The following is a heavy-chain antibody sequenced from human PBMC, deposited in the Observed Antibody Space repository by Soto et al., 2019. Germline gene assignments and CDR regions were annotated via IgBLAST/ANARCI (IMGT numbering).Heavy chain of an antibody. Sequence: PGGSLRLSCAASGFTFTSYAMHWVRQAPGKGLEWVAVISYDGSNEYYADSVKGRFTISRDNSKNTLYLQMNSLRAEDTAVYYCARGGSYYDFWGPAQGYYGMDVWAQGTTVTVSS. V-gene: IGHV3-30-3*01. J-gene: IGHJ6*02. D-gene: IGHD3-3*01. CDR1: GFTFTSYA. CDR2: ISYDGSNE. CDR3: ARGGSYYDFWGPAQGYYGMDV.